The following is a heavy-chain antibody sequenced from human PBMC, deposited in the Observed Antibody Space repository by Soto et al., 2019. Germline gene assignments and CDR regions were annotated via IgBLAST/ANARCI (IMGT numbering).Heavy chain of an antibody. Sequence: ASVKVSCKASGYTFTSYDINWVRQATGQGPEWMGWMNPNSGNTGYAQKFQGRVTMTRNTSISTAYMELSSLRSEDTAVYYCAREPRQGDRIYYFESWGRGTLVPVSS. CDR3: AREPRQGDRIYYFES. V-gene: IGHV1-8*01. D-gene: IGHD2-21*02. CDR1: GYTFTSYD. J-gene: IGHJ4*02. CDR2: MNPNSGNT.